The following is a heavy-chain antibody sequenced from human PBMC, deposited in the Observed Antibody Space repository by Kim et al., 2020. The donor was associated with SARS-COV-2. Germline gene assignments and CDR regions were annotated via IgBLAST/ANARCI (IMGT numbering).Heavy chain of an antibody. CDR1: GCSISSSSYY. J-gene: IGHJ3*02. CDR3: ARQGEGEAFDI. V-gene: IGHV4-39*01. CDR2: IYYSGST. D-gene: IGHD3-10*01. Sequence: SETLSLTCTVSGCSISSSSYYWGWIRQPPGKGLEWIVSIYYSGSTYYNPSLKSRVTISVDTSKNQFSLKLSSVTAADTAVYYCARQGEGEAFDIWGQGTMVTVSS.